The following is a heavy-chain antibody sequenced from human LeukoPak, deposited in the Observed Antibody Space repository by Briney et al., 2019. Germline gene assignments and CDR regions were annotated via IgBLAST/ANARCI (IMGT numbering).Heavy chain of an antibody. J-gene: IGHJ4*02. CDR3: AKDSKRWKTYYYEAGSYYFDY. Sequence: GGSLRLSCAASGFNFRSYGMHWVRQAPGKGLEWVAFMPYDGSNKYYADSVKGRFTISRDNSKNTLYLQMNSLRPEDTAVYYCAKDSKRWKTYYYEAGSYYFDYWGQGTRVTVSS. D-gene: IGHD3-10*01. V-gene: IGHV3-30*02. CDR2: MPYDGSNK. CDR1: GFNFRSYG.